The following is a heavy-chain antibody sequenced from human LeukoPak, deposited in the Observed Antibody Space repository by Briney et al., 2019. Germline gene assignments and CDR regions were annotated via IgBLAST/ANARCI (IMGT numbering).Heavy chain of an antibody. CDR1: GGSISSYY. V-gene: IGHV4-4*07. CDR2: IYTSGST. Sequence: SETLSLTCTVSGGSISSYYWSWIRRPAGKGLEWIGRIYTSGSTNYNPSLKSRVTMSVDTSKNQFSLKLSSVTAADTAVYYCARDRGFGELLNNWFDPWGQGTLVTVSS. D-gene: IGHD3-10*01. CDR3: ARDRGFGELLNNWFDP. J-gene: IGHJ5*02.